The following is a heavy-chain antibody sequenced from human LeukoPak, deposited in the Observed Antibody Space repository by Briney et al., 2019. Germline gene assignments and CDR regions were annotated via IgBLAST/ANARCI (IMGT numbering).Heavy chain of an antibody. CDR1: GGTFSSYA. D-gene: IGHD3-3*01. CDR3: ARVGGSDFWSGYFDWFDP. CDR2: IIPIFGTA. Sequence: SVKVSCKASGGTFSSYAISWVRQAPGQGLEWMGGIIPIFGTANYAQKFQGRVTITADESTSTAYMELSSLRSEDTAVYYCARVGGSDFWSGYFDWFDPWGQGTLVTVSS. J-gene: IGHJ5*02. V-gene: IGHV1-69*13.